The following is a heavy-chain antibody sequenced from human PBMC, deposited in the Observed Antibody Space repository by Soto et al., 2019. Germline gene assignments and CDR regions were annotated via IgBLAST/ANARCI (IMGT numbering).Heavy chain of an antibody. CDR2: IWFDGSTK. D-gene: IGHD3-10*01. CDR3: ARDVASYFGSVSYYPNYFFDY. J-gene: IGHJ4*02. Sequence: GGSLRLSCAASGFNFSTYGMHWVRQAPGEGLEWLAVIWFDGSTKYYRDSVKGRFTISRDNSKHTLYLKMSSLRAEDTAVYYCARDVASYFGSVSYYPNYFFDYWGQGALVTVSS. V-gene: IGHV3-33*01. CDR1: GFNFSTYG.